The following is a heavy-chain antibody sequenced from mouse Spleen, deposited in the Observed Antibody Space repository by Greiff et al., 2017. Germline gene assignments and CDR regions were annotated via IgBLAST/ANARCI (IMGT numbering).Heavy chain of an antibody. D-gene: IGHD1-1*01. J-gene: IGHJ2*01. Sequence: VQLQQSGPQLVRPGASVKISCKASGYSFTSYWMHWVKQRPGQGLEWIGMIDPSDSETRLNQKFKDKATLTVDKSSSTAYMQLSSPTSEDSAVYYCAPVLYYGSSYFDYWGQGTTLTVSS. CDR1: GYSFTSYW. CDR3: APVLYYGSSYFDY. V-gene: IGHV1-74*01. CDR2: IDPSDSET.